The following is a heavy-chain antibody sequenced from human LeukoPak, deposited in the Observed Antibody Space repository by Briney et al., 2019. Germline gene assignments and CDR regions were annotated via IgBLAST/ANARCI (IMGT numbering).Heavy chain of an antibody. CDR1: GYTFTGYY. CDR2: IIPIFGTA. J-gene: IGHJ6*03. Sequence: GASVKVSCKTSGYTFTGYYIHWVRQAPGQGLEWMGGIIPIFGTANYAQKFQGRVTITADKSTSTAYMELSSLRSEDTAVYYCARDWQRRAVRTITGDSGVPYYYYMDVWGKGTTVTVSS. D-gene: IGHD7-27*01. CDR3: ARDWQRRAVRTITGDSGVPYYYYMDV. V-gene: IGHV1-69*06.